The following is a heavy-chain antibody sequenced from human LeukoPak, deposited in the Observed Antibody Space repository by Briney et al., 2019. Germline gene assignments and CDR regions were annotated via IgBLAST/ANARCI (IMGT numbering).Heavy chain of an antibody. J-gene: IGHJ3*02. V-gene: IGHV1-24*01. Sequence: ASVKVSCKVSGYTLTELSMHWVRQAPGKGLEWMGGFDPEDGETIYAQKFQGRVTMTEDTSTDTAYMEPSSLRSEDTAVYYCATDNVGKALGAFDIWGQGTMVTVSS. D-gene: IGHD7-27*01. CDR1: GYTLTELS. CDR2: FDPEDGET. CDR3: ATDNVGKALGAFDI.